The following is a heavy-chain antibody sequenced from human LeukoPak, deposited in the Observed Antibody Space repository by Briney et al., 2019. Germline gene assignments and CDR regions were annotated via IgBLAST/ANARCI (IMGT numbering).Heavy chain of an antibody. Sequence: GGTLRLSCAASGFTFSSYGMSWVRQAPGKGLEWVSAISGSGGSTYYADSVKGRFTISRDNSKNTLYLQMNSLRAEDTAVYYCVYGSGSYYSKSSFDYWGQGTLVTVSS. CDR1: GFTFSSYG. D-gene: IGHD3-10*01. J-gene: IGHJ4*02. CDR3: VYGSGSYYSKSSFDY. CDR2: ISGSGGST. V-gene: IGHV3-23*01.